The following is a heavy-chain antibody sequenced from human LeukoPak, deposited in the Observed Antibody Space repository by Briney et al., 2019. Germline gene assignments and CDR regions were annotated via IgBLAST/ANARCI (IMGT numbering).Heavy chain of an antibody. V-gene: IGHV1-18*01. J-gene: IGHJ4*02. Sequence: ASVRVSCKASGYSFTSYGITWVRQAPGQGLEWMGWISGYNGNTKYAQKFQGRVTMTTDTSTSTAYMELRSLRSDDTAVYYCARDYGDYPSYWGQGTLVTVSS. D-gene: IGHD4-17*01. CDR3: ARDYGDYPSY. CDR1: GYSFTSYG. CDR2: ISGYNGNT.